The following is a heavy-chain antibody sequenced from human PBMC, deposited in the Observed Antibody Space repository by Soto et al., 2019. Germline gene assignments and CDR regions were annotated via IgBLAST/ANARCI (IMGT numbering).Heavy chain of an antibody. CDR2: ISGSGGST. V-gene: IGHV3-23*01. J-gene: IGHJ4*02. D-gene: IGHD6-19*01. CDR1: GLTFSSYA. CDR3: AGRIAVAGTLAY. Sequence: GGSLRLSCAASGLTFSSYAMRWVRQAPGKGLGWVSAISGSGGSTFYADSVKGRFTISRDNSKNTLFLQMNSLRSEDTAVYYCAGRIAVAGTLAYWGQGTLVTVSS.